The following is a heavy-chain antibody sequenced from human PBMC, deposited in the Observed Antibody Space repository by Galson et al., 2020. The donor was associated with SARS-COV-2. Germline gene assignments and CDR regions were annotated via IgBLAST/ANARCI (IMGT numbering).Heavy chain of an antibody. CDR2: INSDGSST. J-gene: IGHJ4*02. CDR3: AREGVENTIFLDY. Sequence: GESLKISCAASGITFSSYWMHWVRQAPGKGLVWVSRINSDGSSTSYADSVKGRFTISRDNAKNTLYLQMNSLRAEDTAVYYCAREGVENTIFLDYWGQGTLVTVSS. CDR1: GITFSSYW. D-gene: IGHD3-3*01. V-gene: IGHV3-74*01.